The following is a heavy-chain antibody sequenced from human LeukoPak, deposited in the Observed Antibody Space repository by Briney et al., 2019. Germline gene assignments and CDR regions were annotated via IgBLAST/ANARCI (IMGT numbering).Heavy chain of an antibody. D-gene: IGHD3-16*02. Sequence: PGGSLRLSCAASGLTFSSYAMSWVRQAPGKGLEWIGEINHSGSTNYNPSLKSRVTISVDTSKNQFSLKLSSVTAADTAVYYCARGYDYVWGSYRPPPLGYWGQGTLVTVSS. CDR3: ARGYDYVWGSYRPPPLGY. CDR2: INHSGST. J-gene: IGHJ4*02. CDR1: GLTFSSYA. V-gene: IGHV4-34*01.